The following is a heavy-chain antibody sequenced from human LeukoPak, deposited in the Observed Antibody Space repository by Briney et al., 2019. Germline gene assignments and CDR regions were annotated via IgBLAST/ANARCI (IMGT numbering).Heavy chain of an antibody. J-gene: IGHJ4*02. CDR3: TKEGRRYYGSGSYYTGYFDY. CDR1: GFTFSSYS. V-gene: IGHV3-48*01. Sequence: GGSLRLSCAASGFTFSSYSMNWVRQAPGKGLEWVSYISSSSSTIYYADSVKGRFTISRDNAKNSLYLQMNSLRAEDTAVYYCTKEGRRYYGSGSYYTGYFDYWGQGTLVTVSS. D-gene: IGHD3-10*01. CDR2: ISSSSSTI.